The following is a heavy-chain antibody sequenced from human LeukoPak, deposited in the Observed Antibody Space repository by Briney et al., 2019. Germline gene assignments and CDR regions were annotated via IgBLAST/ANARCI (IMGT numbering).Heavy chain of an antibody. CDR3: AKDHRRSIAAAGRPFDY. Sequence: GGSLRLSCAASGFTFSSYAMSWVRQAPGKGLEWVSAISGSGGSTYYADSVKGRFTISRDNSKNTLYLQMNSLRAEDTAVYYCAKDHRRSIAAAGRPFDYWGQGTLVTVSS. D-gene: IGHD6-13*01. V-gene: IGHV3-23*01. CDR1: GFTFSSYA. CDR2: ISGSGGST. J-gene: IGHJ4*02.